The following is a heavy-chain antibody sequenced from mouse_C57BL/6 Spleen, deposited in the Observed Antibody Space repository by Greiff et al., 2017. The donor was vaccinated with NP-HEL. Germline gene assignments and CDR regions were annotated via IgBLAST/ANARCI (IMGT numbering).Heavy chain of an antibody. V-gene: IGHV1-42*01. Sequence: VQLQQSGPELVKPGASVKISCKASGYSFTGYYMNWVKQSPEKSLEWIGEINPSTGGTTYNQKFKAKATVTVDKSPSTAYMQLKSLTSEDSAVYYCASALDYWGQGTTLTVSS. D-gene: IGHD1-2*01. CDR1: GYSFTGYY. J-gene: IGHJ2*01. CDR2: INPSTGGT. CDR3: ASALDY.